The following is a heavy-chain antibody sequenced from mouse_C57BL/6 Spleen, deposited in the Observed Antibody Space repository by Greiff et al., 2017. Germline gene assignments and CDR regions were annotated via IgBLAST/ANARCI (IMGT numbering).Heavy chain of an antibody. V-gene: IGHV5-6*01. CDR2: ISSGGSYT. Sequence: EVHLVESGGDLVKPGGSLKLSCAASGFTFSSYGMSWVRQTPDKRLEWVATISSGGSYTYYPDSVKGRFTISRDNAKNTLYLQMSSLKSEDTAMYYCARGTAQATSLYYFDYWGQGTTLTVSS. J-gene: IGHJ2*01. CDR1: GFTFSSYG. CDR3: ARGTAQATSLYYFDY. D-gene: IGHD3-2*02.